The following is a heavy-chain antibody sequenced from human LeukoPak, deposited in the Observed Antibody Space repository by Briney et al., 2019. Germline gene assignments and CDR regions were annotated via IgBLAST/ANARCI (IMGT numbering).Heavy chain of an antibody. CDR3: ARARGYYRPGGMDV. D-gene: IGHD3-3*01. J-gene: IGHJ6*02. Sequence: GASVKVSCKASGYTFTSYDINWVRQATGQGLEWMGWMNPNSGNTGYAQKFQGRVTMTRNTSISTAYMELSSLRSEDTAVYYCARARGYYRPGGMDVWGQGTTVTVSS. CDR1: GYTFTSYD. V-gene: IGHV1-8*01. CDR2: MNPNSGNT.